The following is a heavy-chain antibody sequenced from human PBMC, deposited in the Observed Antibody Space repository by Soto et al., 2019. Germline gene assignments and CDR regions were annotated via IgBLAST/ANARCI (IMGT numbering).Heavy chain of an antibody. V-gene: IGHV1-2*04. CDR3: ARVGRFLDWLPQDYYYGMDV. CDR1: GYTFTSYY. J-gene: IGHJ6*02. CDR2: INPNSGGT. D-gene: IGHD3-3*01. Sequence: GASVKVSCKASGYTFTSYYMHWVRQAPGQGLEWMGWINPNSGGTNYAQKFQGWVTMTRDTSISTAYMELSRLRSDDTAVYYFARVGRFLDWLPQDYYYGMDVWGQGTTVTVSS.